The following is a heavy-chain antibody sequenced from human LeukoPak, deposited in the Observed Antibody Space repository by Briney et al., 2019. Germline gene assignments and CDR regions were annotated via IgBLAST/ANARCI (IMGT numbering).Heavy chain of an antibody. CDR2: IYYSGST. CDR1: GGSISSYY. Sequence: PSETLSLTCTVSGGSISSYYWSWIRQPPGKGLEWIRYIYYSGSTNYNPSLKSRVTISVDTSKNQFSLKLSSVTAADTAVYYCARTTIYPYYYYYGMDVWGQGTTVTVSS. J-gene: IGHJ6*02. CDR3: ARTTIYPYYYYYGMDV. V-gene: IGHV4-59*01. D-gene: IGHD5-24*01.